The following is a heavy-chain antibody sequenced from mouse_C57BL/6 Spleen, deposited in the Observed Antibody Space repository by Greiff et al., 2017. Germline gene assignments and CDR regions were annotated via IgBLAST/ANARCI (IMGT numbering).Heavy chain of an antibody. CDR2: IDPSDSYT. V-gene: IGHV1-69*01. CDR1: GYTFTSYW. D-gene: IGHD2-1*01. Sequence: QVQLQQSGAELVMPGASVKLSCKASGYTFTSYWMHWVKQRPGQGLEWIGEIDPSDSYTNYNQKFKGKSTLTVDKSSSTAYMQLSSLTSEDSAVYYCARRADLPHYAMDYWGQGTSVTVSS. CDR3: ARRADLPHYAMDY. J-gene: IGHJ4*01.